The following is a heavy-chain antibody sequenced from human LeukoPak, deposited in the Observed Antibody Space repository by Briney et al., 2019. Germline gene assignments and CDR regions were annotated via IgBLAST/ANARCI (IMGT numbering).Heavy chain of an antibody. CDR3: ARHFNGGYCSSASCSSPHNWFDP. D-gene: IGHD2-2*03. J-gene: IGHJ5*02. V-gene: IGHV4-39*01. CDR1: GDSISSSSHY. CDR2: IYYTGTT. Sequence: SETLSLTCSLSGDSISSSSHYWGWFRQPPGKGLEWIGSIYYTGTTSYTPSLKSRVTVSVDTSKNQFSLNLTSVTAADTAVYFCARHFNGGYCSSASCSSPHNWFDPWGQGTLVTVSS.